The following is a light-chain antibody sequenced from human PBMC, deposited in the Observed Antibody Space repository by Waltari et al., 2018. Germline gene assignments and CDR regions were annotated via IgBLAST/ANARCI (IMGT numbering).Light chain of an antibody. CDR3: QQYYTTPWT. Sequence: DIVMTQSPDSLAVSLGERATIHCKSSQSVLYSSNNKSYLAWYQQKPGQSPKLLIYWASTLESGVPDRFSGSGSGTDFTLTISSLQAEDVAVYYCQQYYTTPWTFGQGTKVEIK. CDR2: WAS. V-gene: IGKV4-1*01. CDR1: QSVLYSSNNKSY. J-gene: IGKJ1*01.